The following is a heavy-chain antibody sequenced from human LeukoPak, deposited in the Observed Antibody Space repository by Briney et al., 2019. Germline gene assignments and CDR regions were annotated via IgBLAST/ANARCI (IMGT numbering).Heavy chain of an antibody. V-gene: IGHV3-23*01. CDR3: AKWGDYDVLTGYYVSDY. CDR1: GFTFSNYA. CDR2: ITGSGGNT. J-gene: IGHJ4*02. D-gene: IGHD3-9*01. Sequence: GSLRLSCAASGFTFSNYAMSWVRQAPGKGLDWVSAITGSGGNTYYADSVKGRFTISRDNSKNTLYLQMNSLRAEDTAVYYCAKWGDYDVLTGYYVSDYWGQGALVTVSS.